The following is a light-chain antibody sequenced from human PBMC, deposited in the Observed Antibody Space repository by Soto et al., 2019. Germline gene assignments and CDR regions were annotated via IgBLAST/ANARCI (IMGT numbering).Light chain of an antibody. Sequence: QSALTPPRSVSGTPGQSVTISCTGTSSDVGGYNYVSWYQQHPGKAPKLMIYDVSKRPSGVPDRFSGSKSGNTASLTISGLQAEDEADYYCCSYAGSYTSPFVFGTGTKVTVL. CDR3: CSYAGSYTSPFV. CDR1: SSDVGGYNY. CDR2: DVS. V-gene: IGLV2-11*01. J-gene: IGLJ1*01.